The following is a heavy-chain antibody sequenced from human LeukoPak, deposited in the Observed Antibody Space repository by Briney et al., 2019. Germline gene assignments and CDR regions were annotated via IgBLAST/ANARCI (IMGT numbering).Heavy chain of an antibody. CDR1: GGSISSSSYY. J-gene: IGHJ6*03. CDR3: ARHYTIFGYYYMDV. Sequence: SETLSLTCTVSGGSISSSSYYWGWIRQPPGKGLEWIGSIYYSGSTFYNPSLKSRVTISVDTSKNQFSLKVGSVTAADTALYYCARHYTIFGYYYMDVWGKGTTVTVSS. D-gene: IGHD3-3*01. CDR2: IYYSGST. V-gene: IGHV4-39*01.